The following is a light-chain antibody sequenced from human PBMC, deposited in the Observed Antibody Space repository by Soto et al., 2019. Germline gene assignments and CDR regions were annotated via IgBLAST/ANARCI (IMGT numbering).Light chain of an antibody. CDR1: QSVSRSY. V-gene: IGKV3-20*01. CDR2: GAS. J-gene: IGKJ4*01. CDR3: PDT. Sequence: EIVLTQSPGTLSLSPGERATLSCRASQSVSRSYLAWYQQKPGQAPRLLIYGASSRATGIPDRFSGSGSGTDFTLTISRLEPEDFAVYYCPDTFGGGTKVEIK.